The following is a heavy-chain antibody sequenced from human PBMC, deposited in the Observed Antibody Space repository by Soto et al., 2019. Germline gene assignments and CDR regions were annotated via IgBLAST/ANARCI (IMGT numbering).Heavy chain of an antibody. D-gene: IGHD5-12*01. CDR1: GFTFRNYA. Sequence: EVQLLDSGGGLVQPGGSLRLSCDASGFTFRNYAMNWVRQAPGKGLDWVSAISGSGGSTYYADSVKGRFTISRDNSKNTLSLQMSSLRSEDTAVYYCPKGPLGPGYDLDYWGQRTLVTVSS. V-gene: IGHV3-23*01. CDR3: PKGPLGPGYDLDY. CDR2: ISGSGGST. J-gene: IGHJ4*02.